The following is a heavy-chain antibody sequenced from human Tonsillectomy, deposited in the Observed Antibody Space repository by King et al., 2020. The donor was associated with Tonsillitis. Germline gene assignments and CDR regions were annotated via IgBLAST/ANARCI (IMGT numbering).Heavy chain of an antibody. CDR2: ISGSSSYI. V-gene: IGHV3-21*01. CDR1: AFSFSTYS. Sequence: VQLVESGGGLVKPGGSLRLSCAASAFSFSTYSMNWVRQAPGKGLEWVSSISGSSSYIYYADSVKGRFTISRDNAKKSLYLQMNSLRAEDTAVYYCAQALSESSGYYGYWGQGTLVTVSS. D-gene: IGHD3-22*01. CDR3: AQALSESSGYYGY. J-gene: IGHJ4*02.